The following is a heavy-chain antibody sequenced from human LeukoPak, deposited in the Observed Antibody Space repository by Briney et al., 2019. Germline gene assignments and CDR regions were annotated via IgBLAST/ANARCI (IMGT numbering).Heavy chain of an antibody. Sequence: SETLSLTCAVYGGSFSGYYWSWIRQPPGKGLEWIGEINHSGSTNYNPSLKSRVTISVDTSKNQFSLKLSSVTAADTAVYYCARASEDSYRYNWFDPWGQGTLVTVSS. D-gene: IGHD5-18*01. V-gene: IGHV4-34*01. J-gene: IGHJ5*02. CDR3: ARASEDSYRYNWFDP. CDR2: INHSGST. CDR1: GGSFSGYY.